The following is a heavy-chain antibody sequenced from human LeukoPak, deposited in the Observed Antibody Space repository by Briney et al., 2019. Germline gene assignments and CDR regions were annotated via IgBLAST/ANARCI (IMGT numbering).Heavy chain of an antibody. D-gene: IGHD3-22*01. V-gene: IGHV3-21*04. CDR1: GFTFSSYS. Sequence: GGSLRLSCAASGFTFSSYSMNWVRQAPGKGLEWVSSISSSSSYIYYADSVKGRFTISRDNSKNTLYLQMNSLRAEGTAVYYCAKDSSGLYYFDYWGQGTLVTVSS. J-gene: IGHJ4*02. CDR2: ISSSSSYI. CDR3: AKDSSGLYYFDY.